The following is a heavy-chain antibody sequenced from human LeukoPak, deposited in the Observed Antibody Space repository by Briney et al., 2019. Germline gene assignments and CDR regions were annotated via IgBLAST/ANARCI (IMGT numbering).Heavy chain of an antibody. Sequence: PGGSLRLSCAASGFTVSDHYMNWIRQAPGKGPEWLSYFSGSSSDTNYADSVKGRFTISRDNAKNSLYLQMNSLRAEDTAVYYCARDKHYDSRSGFYYYGMDVWGQGTTVTVSS. CDR3: ARDKHYDSRSGFYYYGMDV. D-gene: IGHD3-3*01. J-gene: IGHJ6*02. CDR1: GFTVSDHY. V-gene: IGHV3-11*06. CDR2: FSGSSSDT.